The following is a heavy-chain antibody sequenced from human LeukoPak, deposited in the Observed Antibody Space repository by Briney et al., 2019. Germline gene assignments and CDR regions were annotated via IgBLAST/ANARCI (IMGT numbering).Heavy chain of an antibody. D-gene: IGHD3-22*01. Sequence: HPGGSLRLSCAASGFTFSSYAMSWVRQAPGKGLEWVSAISGSGGSTYYADSVKGRFTISRDNSKNTLYLQMNSLRAEDTAVYYCAKGQAMIVVVTTYFDYWGQGTLVTVSS. V-gene: IGHV3-23*01. J-gene: IGHJ4*02. CDR3: AKGQAMIVVVTTYFDY. CDR2: ISGSGGST. CDR1: GFTFSSYA.